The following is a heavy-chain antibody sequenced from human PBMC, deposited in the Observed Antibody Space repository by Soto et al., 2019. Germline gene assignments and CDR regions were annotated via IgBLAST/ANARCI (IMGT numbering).Heavy chain of an antibody. D-gene: IGHD2-2*02. CDR3: AKYCSSTSCYTFGYGMDV. CDR2: IIPIFGTA. Sequence: QVQLVQSGAEVKKPGCSVKVSCKASGGTFSSYAISWVRQDPGQGLEWMGGIIPIFGTANYAQKFQGRVTITADESTSTAYMELSSLRSEDTAVYYCAKYCSSTSCYTFGYGMDVWGQGTTVSVSS. J-gene: IGHJ6*02. CDR1: GGTFSSYA. V-gene: IGHV1-69*01.